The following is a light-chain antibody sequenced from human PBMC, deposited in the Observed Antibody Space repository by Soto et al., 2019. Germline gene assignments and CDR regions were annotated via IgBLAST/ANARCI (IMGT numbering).Light chain of an antibody. CDR1: SSDVGGYNY. J-gene: IGLJ1*01. CDR3: SSYTSCSTLLYV. V-gene: IGLV2-14*01. CDR2: DVS. Sequence: QSVLTQPASVSGSPGQSITISCTGTSSDVGGYNYVSWYQQHPGKAPKLMIYDVSNRPSGVSNRFSGSKSGNTASLTISGLQAEDEAYYYCSSYTSCSTLLYVSGTGNIVTVL.